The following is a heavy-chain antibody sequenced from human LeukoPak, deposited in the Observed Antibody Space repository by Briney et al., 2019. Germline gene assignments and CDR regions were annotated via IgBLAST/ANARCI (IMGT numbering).Heavy chain of an antibody. CDR2: ISAYNGNT. CDR3: ARVPYGSGSYLVVWFDP. V-gene: IGHV1-18*01. CDR1: GYTFTSYG. J-gene: IGHJ5*02. Sequence: ASVKVSCKASGYTFTSYGISWVRQAPGQGLEWMGWISAYNGNTNYAQKLQGRVTMTTDTSTSTAYTELRSLRSDDTAVYYCARVPYGSGSYLVVWFDPWGQGTLVTVSS. D-gene: IGHD3-10*01.